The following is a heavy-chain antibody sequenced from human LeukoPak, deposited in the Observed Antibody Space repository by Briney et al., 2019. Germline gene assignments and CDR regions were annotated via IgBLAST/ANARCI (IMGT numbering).Heavy chain of an antibody. J-gene: IGHJ3*02. CDR1: GGSISSDYHY. Sequence: SETLSLTCTVSGGSISSDYHYWGWIRQPPGKGLEWIGSIYYSGSTYYNSSLKSRVTISVDTSKNQFSLKLSSVTAADTAVYYCARLRSTSHDAIDIWGQGTMVTVSS. CDR3: ARLRSTSHDAIDI. V-gene: IGHV4-39*01. CDR2: IYYSGST. D-gene: IGHD2-2*01.